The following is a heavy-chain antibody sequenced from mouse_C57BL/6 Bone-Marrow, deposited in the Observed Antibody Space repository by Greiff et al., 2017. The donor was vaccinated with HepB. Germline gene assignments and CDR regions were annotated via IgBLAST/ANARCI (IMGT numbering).Heavy chain of an antibody. Sequence: EVKLMESGGGLVKPGGSLKLSCAASGFTFSSYTMSWVRQTPEKRLEWVATISGGGGNTYYPDSVKGRFTISRDNAKNTLYLQMSSLRSEDTALYYCARRKPYDYCFAYWGQVTLVTVSA. CDR1: GFTFSSYT. D-gene: IGHD2-4*01. CDR3: ARRKPYDYCFAY. J-gene: IGHJ3*01. CDR2: ISGGGGNT. V-gene: IGHV5-9*01.